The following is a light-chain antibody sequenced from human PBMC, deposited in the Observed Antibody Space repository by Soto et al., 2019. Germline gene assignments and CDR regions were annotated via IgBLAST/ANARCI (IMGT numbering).Light chain of an antibody. Sequence: DIQMTQYPSTLSAYVGDRVTITCRASQSISSWLAWYQQKPGKAPNLLIYKASSLESGVPSRFIGSGSGTVFTLTISSLQPDVFATYDCQQYDSYSTFGQGTKVEI. CDR3: QQYDSYST. V-gene: IGKV1-5*03. CDR2: KAS. CDR1: QSISSW. J-gene: IGKJ1*01.